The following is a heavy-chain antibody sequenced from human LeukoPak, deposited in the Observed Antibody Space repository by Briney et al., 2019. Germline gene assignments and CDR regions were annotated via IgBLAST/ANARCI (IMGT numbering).Heavy chain of an antibody. V-gene: IGHV3-15*01. D-gene: IGHD3-10*01. CDR1: GFTFSNAW. Sequence: GGSLRLSCAASGFTFSNAWMSWVRQAPGKGLEWVGRIKSKTDGGTTDYAAPVKGRFTISRDDSKNTLNLQMNSLKTEDTAVYYCTTDLELLWFGVDYWGQGTLVTVSS. CDR2: IKSKTDGGTT. CDR3: TTDLELLWFGVDY. J-gene: IGHJ4*02.